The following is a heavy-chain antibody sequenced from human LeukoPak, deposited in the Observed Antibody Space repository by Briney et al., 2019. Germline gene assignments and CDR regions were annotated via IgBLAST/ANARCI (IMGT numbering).Heavy chain of an antibody. D-gene: IGHD2-8*02. CDR2: IKQDGSEK. Sequence: GGSLRLSCAASGFTFSSYWMSWVRQAPGEGLEWVANIKQDGSEKYYVDSVKGRFTISRDNAKNSVFLHLNSLRGDDTAVYYCARGRGYCTGVSCHLDYWGQGPLLTVSS. CDR3: ARGRGYCTGVSCHLDY. CDR1: GFTFSSYW. J-gene: IGHJ4*02. V-gene: IGHV3-7*01.